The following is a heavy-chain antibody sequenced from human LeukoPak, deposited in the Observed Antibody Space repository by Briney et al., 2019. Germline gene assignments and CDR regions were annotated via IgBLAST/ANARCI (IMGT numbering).Heavy chain of an antibody. CDR1: GFTFSSYN. CDR3: ARDSYSDASDI. CDR2: ISSSSSYI. V-gene: IGHV3-21*01. D-gene: IGHD2-15*01. Sequence: PGESLRLSCAASGFTFSSYNMKWVRQAPGKGLEWVSSISSSSSYIYYADSVKGRFTISRDNAKNSLYLQMNSLRAEDTAVYYCARDSYSDASDIWGQGTIVTVSS. J-gene: IGHJ3*02.